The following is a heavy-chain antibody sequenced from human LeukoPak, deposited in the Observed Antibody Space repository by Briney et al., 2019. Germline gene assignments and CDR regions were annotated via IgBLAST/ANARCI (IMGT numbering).Heavy chain of an antibody. CDR1: GFTFSTYA. J-gene: IGHJ4*02. V-gene: IGHV3-23*01. CDR3: TKADRGWGVITKD. Sequence: GGSLRLPCAASGFTFSTYAMSWVRQAPGKGLEWVSAIGGSGDFTYYAEYVRGRFTISRDNSEKTLYLQMNNLRAEDTAVYYCTKADRGWGVITKDWGQGTLVTVSS. D-gene: IGHD3-10*01. CDR2: IGGSGDFT.